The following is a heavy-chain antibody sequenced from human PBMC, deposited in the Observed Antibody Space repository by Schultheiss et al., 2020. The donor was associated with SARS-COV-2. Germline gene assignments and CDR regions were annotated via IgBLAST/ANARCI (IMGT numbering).Heavy chain of an antibody. V-gene: IGHV3-30*18. Sequence: GGSLRLSCAASGFTFSSYGMHWVRQAPGKGLEWVAVISYDGSNKYYADSVKGRFTISRDNSKNTLYLQMNSLRAEDTAVYYCAKDRHGGPPHAEYFQHWGQGTLVTVSS. CDR3: AKDRHGGPPHAEYFQH. J-gene: IGHJ1*01. D-gene: IGHD4-23*01. CDR1: GFTFSSYG. CDR2: ISYDGSNK.